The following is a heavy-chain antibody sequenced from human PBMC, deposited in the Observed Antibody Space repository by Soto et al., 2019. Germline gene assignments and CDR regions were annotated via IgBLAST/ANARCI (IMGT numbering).Heavy chain of an antibody. V-gene: IGHV4-28*01. CDR3: ASREIQGPIDY. CDR2: IYYSGTT. Sequence: QVQLQESGPGLVKPSDTLSLSCAVSGYSISSSNWWGWIRQPPGKGLEWIGYIYYSGTTYYNPSLKSRVTMSVDTSKNQFSLKLTSVTAVDTAVYYCASREIQGPIDYWGQGTLVTVSS. J-gene: IGHJ4*02. CDR1: GYSISSSNW. D-gene: IGHD1-26*01.